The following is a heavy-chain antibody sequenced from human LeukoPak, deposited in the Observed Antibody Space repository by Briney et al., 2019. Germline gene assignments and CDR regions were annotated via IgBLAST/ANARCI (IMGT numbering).Heavy chain of an antibody. D-gene: IGHD3-9*01. Sequence: RGSLRLSCAASGLTFSGSGIHWVRQASGKGLEWLGRIGRQGDSDATRYAASLKGKFTISRVDSRNTAYLQMNSLKTEDTAVYYCAGDYNFLTGLNYWGQGTLVTVSS. J-gene: IGHJ4*02. CDR3: AGDYNFLTGLNY. V-gene: IGHV3-73*01. CDR1: GLTFSGSG. CDR2: IGRQGDSDAT.